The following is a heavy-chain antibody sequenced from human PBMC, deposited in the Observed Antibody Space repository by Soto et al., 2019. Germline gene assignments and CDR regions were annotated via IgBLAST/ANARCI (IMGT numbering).Heavy chain of an antibody. V-gene: IGHV1-69*02. CDR1: GGTFSNYT. Sequence: QVQRVQSGAEVKKPGSSVQVSCKASGGTFSNYTITWVRQAPGQGLEWMGRLIPILGLANYAQKFRGRVTITADKSTTTAYMELRSLRSEDTAMYYCARFKLGEDYWGQGTLVTVSS. D-gene: IGHD3-16*01. CDR3: ARFKLGEDY. CDR2: LIPILGLA. J-gene: IGHJ4*02.